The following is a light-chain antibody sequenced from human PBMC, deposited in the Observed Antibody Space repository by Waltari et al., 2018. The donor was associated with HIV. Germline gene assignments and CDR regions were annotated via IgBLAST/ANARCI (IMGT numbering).Light chain of an antibody. CDR2: DAS. Sequence: DIQMTQSPSSLSASVGDRVTTTCQASQDIKKFLNWFQQKPGRAPNLLIYDASSLDAGVPSRFAGSGSGTDFTLTITSLQPEDIATYYCLQYDNLPYTFGQGTRLEI. J-gene: IGKJ2*01. V-gene: IGKV1-33*01. CDR1: QDIKKF. CDR3: LQYDNLPYT.